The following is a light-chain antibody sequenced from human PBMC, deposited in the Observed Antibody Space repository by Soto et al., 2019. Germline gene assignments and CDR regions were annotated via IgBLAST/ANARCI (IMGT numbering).Light chain of an antibody. CDR1: SSNIGAGYD. CDR2: GNS. J-gene: IGLJ3*02. Sequence: QSVLTQPPSVSGAPGQRVTISCTGSSSNIGAGYDVHWYQQLPGTAPKLLIYGNSNRPSGVPDRFSGSKSGTSASLAITGLQAEDEADYDCQSYDRSLSGWVFGGGTKVTVL. CDR3: QSYDRSLSGWV. V-gene: IGLV1-40*01.